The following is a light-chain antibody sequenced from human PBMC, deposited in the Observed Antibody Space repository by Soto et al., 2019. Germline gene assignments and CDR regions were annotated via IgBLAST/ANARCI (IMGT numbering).Light chain of an antibody. CDR1: SSDIGGYNF. Sequence: QSALTQPASVSGSPGQSITIACTGTSSDIGGYNFVSWYQQHPGKAPKLLIYDVGNRTSGVSNRFSGSKSGNTASLTISGLQAEDGAQYYCDSYRTVSTYVFGTGTKLTVL. J-gene: IGLJ1*01. CDR2: DVG. V-gene: IGLV2-14*01. CDR3: DSYRTVSTYV.